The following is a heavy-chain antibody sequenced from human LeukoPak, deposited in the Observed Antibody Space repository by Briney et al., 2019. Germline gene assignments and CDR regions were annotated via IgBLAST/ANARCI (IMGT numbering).Heavy chain of an antibody. CDR2: IYYSGST. D-gene: IGHD3-9*01. Sequence: SETLSLTCTVSGGSISSGGFYWSWIRQPPGKGLEWIGYIYYSGSTNYNPSLKSRVTISVDTSKNQFSLKLSSVTAADTAVYYCARHILTGYRAPYGMDVWGQGTTVTVSS. V-gene: IGHV4-61*08. CDR3: ARHILTGYRAPYGMDV. CDR1: GGSISSGGFY. J-gene: IGHJ6*02.